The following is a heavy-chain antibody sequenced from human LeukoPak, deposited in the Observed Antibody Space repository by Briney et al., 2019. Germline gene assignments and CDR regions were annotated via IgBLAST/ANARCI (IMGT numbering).Heavy chain of an antibody. Sequence: SVKVSCKASGGTFSSYAISWVRQAPGQGLEWMGGIIPIFGTANYAQKFQGRVTITTDESTSTAYMKLSSLRSEDTAVYYCARGIGYYYTYFDYWGQGTLVTVSS. CDR1: GGTFSSYA. J-gene: IGHJ4*02. CDR3: ARGIGYYYTYFDY. V-gene: IGHV1-69*05. CDR2: IIPIFGTA. D-gene: IGHD3-22*01.